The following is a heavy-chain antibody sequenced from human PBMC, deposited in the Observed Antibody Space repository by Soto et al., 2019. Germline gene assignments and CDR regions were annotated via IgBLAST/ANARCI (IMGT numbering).Heavy chain of an antibody. CDR2: ISGSGSDM. CDR1: GFTFSSYS. J-gene: IGHJ5*02. Sequence: EVQLVESGGGLVQPGGSLRLSCAASGFTFSSYSMNWVRQAPGKGPEWVSYISGSGSDMFYADSVKGRFTNSRDNAKNSIYLQMNSLRAEDTAVYYCALGLETAWFDPWGQGTLVTVSS. V-gene: IGHV3-48*01. CDR3: ALGLETAWFDP. D-gene: IGHD2-21*02.